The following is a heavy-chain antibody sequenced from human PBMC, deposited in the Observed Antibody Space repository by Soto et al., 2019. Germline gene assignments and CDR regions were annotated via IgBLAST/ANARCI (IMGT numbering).Heavy chain of an antibody. Sequence: EVQLVESGGGLVQPGGSLRLSCAASGFTLSSYWMSWVRQAPGKGLEWVANMNQDGSQKYYVDSVKGRFTISRDNAKNSLYLQMNSLRAEDTAVYYCARDDGWRWPRFDSWGQGTLLTVSS. D-gene: IGHD2-15*01. CDR2: MNQDGSQK. CDR1: GFTLSSYW. V-gene: IGHV3-7*01. J-gene: IGHJ4*02. CDR3: ARDDGWRWPRFDS.